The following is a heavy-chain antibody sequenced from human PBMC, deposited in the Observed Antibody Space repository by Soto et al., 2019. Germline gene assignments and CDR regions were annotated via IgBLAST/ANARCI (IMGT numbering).Heavy chain of an antibody. D-gene: IGHD6-19*01. Sequence: ASVKVSFKASGYTFTSFGINWMRQAPGLGLEWMGWISAYNGNTNYAQKLQGRVTMTTDTSTSTAYMELRSLRSDDTAMFFCARGSPIAVAGTFDSWGQGTLVTVSS. V-gene: IGHV1-18*01. CDR1: GYTFTSFG. J-gene: IGHJ4*02. CDR3: ARGSPIAVAGTFDS. CDR2: ISAYNGNT.